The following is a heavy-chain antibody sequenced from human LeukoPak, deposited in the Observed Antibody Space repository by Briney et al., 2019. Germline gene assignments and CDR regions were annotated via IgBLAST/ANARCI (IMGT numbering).Heavy chain of an antibody. CDR3: AKDLGYSSSSEYFQH. CDR2: ISGSGGST. V-gene: IGHV3-23*01. J-gene: IGHJ1*01. Sequence: PGGSLRLSCAASGFTFSSYAMSWVRQAPGKGLEWVSVISGSGGSTYYADSVRGRFTLSRDNAKNSLYLQMNSLRAEDTAVYYCAKDLGYSSSSEYFQHWGQGTLVTVSS. D-gene: IGHD6-13*01. CDR1: GFTFSSYA.